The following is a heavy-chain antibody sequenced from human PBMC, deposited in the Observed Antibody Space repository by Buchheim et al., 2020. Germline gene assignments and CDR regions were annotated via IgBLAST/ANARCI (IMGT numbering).Heavy chain of an antibody. D-gene: IGHD1-26*01. Sequence: QVQLVQSGAEVKKPGASVKGSCKASGYTFTSYYMHWVRQAPGQGLEWMGIINPSGGSTSYAQKFQGRVTMTRETSQNTVYMELSSLRSEDTAVYYCARDLGSSGSYQKRGAFDIWGQGT. V-gene: IGHV1-46*01. J-gene: IGHJ3*02. CDR2: INPSGGST. CDR1: GYTFTSYY. CDR3: ARDLGSSGSYQKRGAFDI.